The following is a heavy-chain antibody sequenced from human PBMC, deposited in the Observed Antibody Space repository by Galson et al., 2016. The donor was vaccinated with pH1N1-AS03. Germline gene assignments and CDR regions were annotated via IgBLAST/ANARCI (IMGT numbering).Heavy chain of an antibody. Sequence: SLRLSCAASGFTFSSYAMSWVRQAPGKGLEWVASIIGAGGVPYYAGSVKGRFAVSRDTSEKTVYLQLDRLRAEDTAVYYCAKDKEAVADRRGYFFDDWGQGTLVTVSS. V-gene: IGHV3-23*01. CDR1: GFTFSSYA. D-gene: IGHD6-19*01. CDR2: IIGAGGVP. J-gene: IGHJ4*02. CDR3: AKDKEAVADRRGYFFDD.